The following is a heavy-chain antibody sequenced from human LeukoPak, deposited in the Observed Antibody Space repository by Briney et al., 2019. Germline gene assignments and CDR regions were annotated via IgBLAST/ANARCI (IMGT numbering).Heavy chain of an antibody. CDR1: GYTFTGYY. CDR2: FDPEDGET. CDR3: YLPGGMDV. V-gene: IGHV1-24*01. D-gene: IGHD1-14*01. J-gene: IGHJ6*02. Sequence: ASVKVSCKASGYTFTGYYMHWVRQAPGKGLEWMGGFDPEDGETIYAQKFQGRVTMTEDTSTDTAYMELSSLRSEDTAVYYCYLPGGMDVWGQGTTVTVSS.